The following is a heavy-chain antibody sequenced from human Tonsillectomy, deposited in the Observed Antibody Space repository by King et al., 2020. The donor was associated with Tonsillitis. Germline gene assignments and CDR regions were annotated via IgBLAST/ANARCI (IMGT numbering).Heavy chain of an antibody. CDR2: IKADGSEE. J-gene: IGHJ4*02. CDR1: GFTFSRYW. D-gene: IGHD2-2*01. V-gene: IGHV3-7*01. Sequence: VQLVESGGGLVQPGGSLRLSCAASGFTFSRYWMTWVRQAPGKGLEWVANIKADGSEEYYVDSVKGRFTISRDNAKNSLYLQMNSLRADDTAVYYCAGRSCTITACYAASWNSFDNWGQGPVVTVSS. CDR3: AGRSCTITACYAASWNSFDN.